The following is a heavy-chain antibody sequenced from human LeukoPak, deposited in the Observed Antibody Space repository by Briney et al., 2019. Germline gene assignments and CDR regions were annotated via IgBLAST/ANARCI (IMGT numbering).Heavy chain of an antibody. V-gene: IGHV4-59*01. J-gene: IGHJ4*02. Sequence: SETLSLTYTVSGGSINRYYWSWLRQPPGKGLEWIGYVSYSGSTNYNPSLKSRVTISVDTSKNLFFLKLTSVTAADTALYYCARGNANWGQGTLVTVSS. CDR2: VSYSGST. CDR1: GGSINRYY. CDR3: ARGNAN.